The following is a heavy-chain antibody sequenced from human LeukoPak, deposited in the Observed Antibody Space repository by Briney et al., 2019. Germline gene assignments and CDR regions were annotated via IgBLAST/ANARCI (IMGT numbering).Heavy chain of an antibody. CDR1: GFTLSSYA. D-gene: IGHD3-22*01. CDR3: AKPVTMIVGSFDY. Sequence: GGSLRLSCAASGFTLSSYAMSWVRQAPGKGLEWVSAISGSGGSTYYADSVKGRFTISRDNSKNTLYLQMNSLRAEDTAVYYCAKPVTMIVGSFDYWGQGTLVTVSS. V-gene: IGHV3-23*01. J-gene: IGHJ4*02. CDR2: ISGSGGST.